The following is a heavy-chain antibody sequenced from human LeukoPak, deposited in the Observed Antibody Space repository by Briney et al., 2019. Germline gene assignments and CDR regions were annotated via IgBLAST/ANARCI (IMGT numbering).Heavy chain of an antibody. J-gene: IGHJ6*02. Sequence: SVKVSCKASGYTFTSYYIHWVRQAPGQGLEWMGGIIPIFSTTSYAQKFQGRVTITADESTSTAYMELSSLRSEDTAVYYCARDGRYYYGTGSQSGYYYGMDVWGQGTTVTVSS. V-gene: IGHV1-69*13. D-gene: IGHD3-10*01. CDR3: ARDGRYYYGTGSQSGYYYGMDV. CDR1: GYTFTSYY. CDR2: IIPIFSTT.